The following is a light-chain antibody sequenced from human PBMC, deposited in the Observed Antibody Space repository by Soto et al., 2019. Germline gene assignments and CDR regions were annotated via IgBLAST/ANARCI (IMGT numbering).Light chain of an antibody. Sequence: MTQSPATLSVSPGERVSLSCRASQSVLNNLAWYQQKPGKAPKLLIYAASSLQSGVPSRFSGSGSGTDFTLTISSLQPEDFATYYCQQSYSTPTTFGQGTKVEIK. CDR1: QSVLNN. V-gene: IGKV1-39*01. CDR2: AAS. J-gene: IGKJ1*01. CDR3: QQSYSTPTT.